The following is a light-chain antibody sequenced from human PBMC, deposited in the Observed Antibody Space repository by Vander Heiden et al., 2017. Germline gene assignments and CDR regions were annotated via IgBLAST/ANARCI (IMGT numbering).Light chain of an antibody. CDR3: QSHDNALSGVV. CDR1: NSNIGAGYD. V-gene: IGLV1-40*01. Sequence: QSVLTQPPSVSVAPGHRVTISCTVSNSNIGAGYDVHWYQHLPGTAPKLLIYDNISRPSGVPERFSGAKSGTTASLTITGLRAEDDADYYCQSHDNALSGVVFGGGTKVTVL. CDR2: DNI. J-gene: IGLJ2*01.